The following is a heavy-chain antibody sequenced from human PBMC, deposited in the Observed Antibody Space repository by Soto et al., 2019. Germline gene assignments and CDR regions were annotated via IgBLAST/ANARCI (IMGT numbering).Heavy chain of an antibody. D-gene: IGHD2-21*01. V-gene: IGHV4-59*08. J-gene: IGHJ5*02. CDR2: IYYSGST. Sequence: PSKTLSLTCTVSGVSSSSYYWGWIRQPPGKGLEWIGYIYYSGSTNYNPSLKSRVTISVDTSKNQFSLKLSLKLSSVTAADTAVYYCARLGAYYQSLDPWGPGTLVT. CDR1: GVSSSSYY. CDR3: ARLGAYYQSLDP.